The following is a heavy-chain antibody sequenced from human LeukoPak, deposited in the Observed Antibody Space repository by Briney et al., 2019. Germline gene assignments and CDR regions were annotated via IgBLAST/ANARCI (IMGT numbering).Heavy chain of an antibody. J-gene: IGHJ4*02. V-gene: IGHV4-34*01. CDR1: GGSISSYY. CDR3: ARGDWGG. D-gene: IGHD2-21*01. Sequence: SETLSLTCTVSGGSISSYYWSWIRQPPGKGLEWIGEINHSGSTNYNPSLKSRVTISVDTSKNQFSLKLSSVTAADTAVYYCARGDWGGWGQGTLVTVSS. CDR2: INHSGST.